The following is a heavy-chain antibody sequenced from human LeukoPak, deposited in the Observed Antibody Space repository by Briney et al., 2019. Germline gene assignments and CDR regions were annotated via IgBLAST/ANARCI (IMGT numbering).Heavy chain of an antibody. J-gene: IGHJ4*02. Sequence: ASVKVSCKASGYTFSSYFMHWVRQAPGQGLEWMGIINPSDGSTSYARELQGRVTMTRDTSTGTVYMELSGLRSEDTAVYYCARVGGNGDRGPVFDYWGQGTLVTVSS. CDR1: GYTFSSYF. CDR3: ARVGGNGDRGPVFDY. V-gene: IGHV1-46*01. D-gene: IGHD4-17*01. CDR2: INPSDGST.